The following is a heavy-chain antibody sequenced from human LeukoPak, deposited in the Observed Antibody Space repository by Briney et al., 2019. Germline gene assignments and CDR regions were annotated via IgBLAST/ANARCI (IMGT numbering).Heavy chain of an antibody. V-gene: IGHV1-69*05. J-gene: IGHJ6*03. CDR2: IIPVFGTP. D-gene: IGHD3-3*01. CDR1: GGTFNSYV. CDR3: AIDFAPNDFWSGSSGMNV. Sequence: SVKVSCKASGGTFNSYVISWVRQAPGQGLEWMGGIIPVFGTPKYAQKFQGRVSITKDESTSTAYMELSSLSSEDTAVYYCAIDFAPNDFWSGSSGMNVWGKGTTVTVSS.